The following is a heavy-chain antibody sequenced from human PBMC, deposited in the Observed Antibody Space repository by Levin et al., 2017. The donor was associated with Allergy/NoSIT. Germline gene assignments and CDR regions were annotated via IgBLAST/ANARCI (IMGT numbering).Heavy chain of an antibody. CDR1: GGSISSSNW. CDR2: IYHSGST. CDR3: RGLSGSSGWFEFDY. V-gene: IGHV4-4*02. D-gene: IGHD6-19*01. J-gene: IGHJ4*02. Sequence: SQTLSLTCAVSGGSISSSNWWSWVRQPPGKGLEWIGEIYHSGSTNYNPSLKSRVTISVDKSKNQFSLKLSSVTAADTAVYYCRGLSGSSGWFEFDYWGQGTLVTVAA.